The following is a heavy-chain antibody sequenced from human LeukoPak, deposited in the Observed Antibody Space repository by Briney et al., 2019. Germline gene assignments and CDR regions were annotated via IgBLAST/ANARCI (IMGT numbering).Heavy chain of an antibody. CDR1: GDSIINSNYY. CDR2: IYYSGST. J-gene: IGHJ5*02. V-gene: IGHV4-39*07. CDR3: ARETYYYDSSDYYYNNWFDP. Sequence: SETLSLTCTVSGDSIINSNYYWGWIRQPPGKGLEWIGSIYYSGSTYYNPSLKSRVTISVDTSKNQFSLKLSSVTAADTAVYYCARETYYYDSSDYYYNNWFDPWGQGTLVTVSS. D-gene: IGHD3-22*01.